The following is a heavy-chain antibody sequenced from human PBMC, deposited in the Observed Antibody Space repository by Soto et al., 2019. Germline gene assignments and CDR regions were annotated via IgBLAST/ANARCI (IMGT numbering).Heavy chain of an antibody. Sequence: GGSLRLSCVASGFNLSHPWMTWVRQAAGKGLEWVGRIKSETDGGTADYAAHVKGRATISRDDSKNTVYLQMNSLKTEDTAVYYCTTGIYYDILTGYHNVAYWGQGALVTVSS. J-gene: IGHJ4*02. D-gene: IGHD3-9*01. CDR1: GFNLSHPW. V-gene: IGHV3-15*01. CDR2: IKSETDGGTA. CDR3: TTGIYYDILTGYHNVAY.